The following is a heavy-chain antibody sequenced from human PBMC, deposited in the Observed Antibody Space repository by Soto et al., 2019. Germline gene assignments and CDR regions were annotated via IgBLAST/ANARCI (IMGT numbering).Heavy chain of an antibody. Sequence: PGWSLRLSCAASGFTFSDYYMSWIRQAPGKGLEWVSYISSSGSTIYYADAVKGRFTISRDNAKNSLYLQMNSLRAEDTAVDYCARMAPPIDYWAQGIQVTVSX. CDR2: ISSSGSTI. D-gene: IGHD5-12*01. CDR1: GFTFSDYY. CDR3: ARMAPPIDY. J-gene: IGHJ4*02. V-gene: IGHV3-11*01.